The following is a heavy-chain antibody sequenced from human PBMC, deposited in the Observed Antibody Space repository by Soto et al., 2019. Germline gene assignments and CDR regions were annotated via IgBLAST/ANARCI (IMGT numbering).Heavy chain of an antibody. V-gene: IGHV3-21*01. CDR3: AKNADGIPHYYMYV. J-gene: IGHJ6*03. CDR2: ISSSSSYI. D-gene: IGHD2-2*02. CDR1: GFTFSSYS. Sequence: GGSLRLSCAASGFTFSSYSMNWVRQAPGKGLEWVSSISSSSSYIYYADSVKGRFTISRDNAKNSLYLQMNSLRAEDTAVYYCAKNADGIPHYYMYVCGKGTTVTVSS.